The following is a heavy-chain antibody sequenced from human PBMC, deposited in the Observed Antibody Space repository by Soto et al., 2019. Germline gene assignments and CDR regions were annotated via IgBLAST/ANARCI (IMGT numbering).Heavy chain of an antibody. CDR2: VYRTGST. V-gene: IGHV4-4*02. D-gene: IGHD6-13*01. J-gene: IGHJ4*02. Sequence: QVQLQESGPGLVKPSGTLSLTCAVSGGSISTSNWWSWVRQPPGKGLEWIGEVYRTGSTNYNPSLESRVTVSIGKSKNQFSLKLTSVTAADTAVYYCARARATIAAAAIFDCWGQGTLVTVSS. CDR3: ARARATIAAAAIFDC. CDR1: GGSISTSNW.